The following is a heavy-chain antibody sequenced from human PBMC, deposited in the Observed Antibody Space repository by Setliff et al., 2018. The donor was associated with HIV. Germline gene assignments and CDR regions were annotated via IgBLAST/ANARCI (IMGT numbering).Heavy chain of an antibody. D-gene: IGHD1-7*01. CDR2: MNPNSGNT. Sequence: GASVKVSCKASGCTFTSYDVNWVRQATGQGLEWMGWMNPNSGNTGYAQKFQGRVTMTRNTSISTAYMELSSLTSEDTVVYYCARGRRNYFYYYYYYMDVWGKGTTVTVSS. V-gene: IGHV1-8*01. CDR1: GCTFTSYD. CDR3: ARGRRNYFYYYYYYMDV. J-gene: IGHJ6*03.